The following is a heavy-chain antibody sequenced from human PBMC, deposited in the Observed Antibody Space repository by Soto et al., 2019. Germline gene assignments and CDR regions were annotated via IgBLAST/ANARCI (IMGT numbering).Heavy chain of an antibody. D-gene: IGHD1-26*01. J-gene: IGHJ4*02. CDR2: IKQDGSHK. CDR1: GFTFSSFW. CDR3: ATSTGAPGNY. Sequence: PGGSLRLSCVASGFTFSSFWMSWARQAPGKGLEWVANIKQDGSHKYYVPSVEDRFTISRDNAKNSLYLQMNSLRAEDAAVYYCATSTGAPGNYWGQGTLVTVSS. V-gene: IGHV3-7*01.